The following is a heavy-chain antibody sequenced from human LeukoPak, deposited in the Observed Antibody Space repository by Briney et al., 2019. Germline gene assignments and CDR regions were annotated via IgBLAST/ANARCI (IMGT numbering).Heavy chain of an antibody. V-gene: IGHV3-23*01. J-gene: IGHJ3*02. D-gene: IGHD3-22*01. CDR1: GFTFSSYA. CDR3: ANYYYDSSGYRGMNAFDI. CDR2: ISGSGGST. Sequence: GGSLRLSCAASGFTFSSYAMSWVRQAPGKGLEWVSAISGSGGSTYYADSVKGRFTISRDNAKNSLYLQMNSLRAEDTAVYYCANYYYDSSGYRGMNAFDIWGQGTMVTVSS.